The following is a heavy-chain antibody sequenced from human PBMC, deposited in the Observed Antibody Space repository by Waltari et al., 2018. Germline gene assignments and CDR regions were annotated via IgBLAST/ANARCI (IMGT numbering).Heavy chain of an antibody. CDR3: AKDNAAAAHWGYFDL. D-gene: IGHD6-13*01. CDR1: GFTFSSYG. CDR2: IRYDGSNK. V-gene: IGHV3-30*02. Sequence: QVQLLESGGGVVQPGGSLRLSCAASGFTFSSYGMHWVRQAPGKGLGWVAFIRYDGSNKYYADSVKGRFTISRDNSKNTLYLQMNSLRAEDTAVYYCAKDNAAAAHWGYFDLWGRGTLVTVSS. J-gene: IGHJ2*01.